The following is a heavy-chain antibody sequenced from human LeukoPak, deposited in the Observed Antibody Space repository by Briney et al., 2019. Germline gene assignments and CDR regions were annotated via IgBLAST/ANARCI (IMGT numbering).Heavy chain of an antibody. CDR2: IYYSGST. D-gene: IGHD1-1*01. CDR3: ARPGTSYYGMDV. V-gene: IGHV4-59*01. J-gene: IGHJ6*02. Sequence: PSETLSLTCTVSGGSISSYYWSWIRQPPGKGLEWIGYIYYSGSTNYNPSLKSRVAISVDTSKNQFALKLSSVTAADTAVYYCARPGTSYYGMDVWGQGTTVTVSS. CDR1: GGSISSYY.